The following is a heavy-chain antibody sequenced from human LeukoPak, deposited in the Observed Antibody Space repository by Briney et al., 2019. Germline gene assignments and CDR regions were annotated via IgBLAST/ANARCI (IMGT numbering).Heavy chain of an antibody. Sequence: GGSLRLSCAASGFAFSSYSMNWIRQAPGKGLEWVSSISSSTSYIYYADSVKGRFTISKDDAKNSLYLQMNSLRAEDTAVYYCARAGGSTVSHSDYWGQGTLVTVSS. CDR3: ARAGGSTVSHSDY. V-gene: IGHV3-21*01. CDR2: ISSSTSYI. D-gene: IGHD4-17*01. J-gene: IGHJ4*02. CDR1: GFAFSSYS.